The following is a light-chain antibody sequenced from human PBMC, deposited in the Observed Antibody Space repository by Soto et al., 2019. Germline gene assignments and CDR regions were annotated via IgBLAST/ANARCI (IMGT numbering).Light chain of an antibody. J-gene: IGLJ1*01. V-gene: IGLV2-14*02. Sequence: QSVLTQPASVSGSPGQSVTISCTGSSSDVGTYDLVSWYQQHPGKAPKILIYEGTKRPSGVSNRFSGSKSGNTASLTISGPQADGQAAYFLRSYSSRSTFGFGTGTKVTVL. CDR3: RSYSSRSTFG. CDR2: EGT. CDR1: SSDVGTYDL.